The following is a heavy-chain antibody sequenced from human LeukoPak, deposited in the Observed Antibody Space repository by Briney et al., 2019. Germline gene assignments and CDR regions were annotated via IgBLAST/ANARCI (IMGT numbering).Heavy chain of an antibody. Sequence: PGGALRLSCAASEFTFSSYDMNWVRQAPGKGLEWVSSISSRSTSIYYADSVKGRFTISRDNAKNSLYLQMTSLRAEDTAVYWCARDYIAYDPLDYWGQGTLVTVSS. V-gene: IGHV3-21*01. CDR1: EFTFSSYD. CDR3: ARDYIAYDPLDY. CDR2: ISSRSTSI. D-gene: IGHD3-3*01. J-gene: IGHJ4*02.